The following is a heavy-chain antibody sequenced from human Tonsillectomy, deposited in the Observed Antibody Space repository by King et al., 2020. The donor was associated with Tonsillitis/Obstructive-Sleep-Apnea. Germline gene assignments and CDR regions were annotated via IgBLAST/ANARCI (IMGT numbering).Heavy chain of an antibody. Sequence: VQLQQWGAGLLKPSETLSLTCAVYGGSFSGYYWSWIRQPPGKGLEWIGEINHSGSTSYNPSLKSRVTISVDTSKNQFSLKLSSVTAADTAVYYCARGDIVVVPAAYYYYYYMDVWGKGTTVTVSS. CDR3: ARGDIVVVPAAYYYYYYMDV. CDR2: INHSGST. CDR1: GGSFSGYY. V-gene: IGHV4-34*01. D-gene: IGHD2-2*01. J-gene: IGHJ6*03.